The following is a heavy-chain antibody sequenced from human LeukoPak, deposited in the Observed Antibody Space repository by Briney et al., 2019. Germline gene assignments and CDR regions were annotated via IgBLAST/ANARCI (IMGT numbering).Heavy chain of an antibody. CDR2: INAGNGNT. CDR1: GYTFTSYA. Sequence: ASVKVSCKASGYTFTSYAMHWVRQAPGQRLEWMGWINAGNGNTKYPQKFQGRVTITRDTSASTAYMELSSLRSEDTAVYYCARGWRVRLTGPTVGSNWFDPWGQGTLVTVSS. D-gene: IGHD3-9*01. J-gene: IGHJ5*02. V-gene: IGHV1-3*01. CDR3: ARGWRVRLTGPTVGSNWFDP.